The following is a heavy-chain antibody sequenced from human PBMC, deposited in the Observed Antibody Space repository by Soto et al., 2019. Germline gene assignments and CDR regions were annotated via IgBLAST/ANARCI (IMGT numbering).Heavy chain of an antibody. V-gene: IGHV5-51*01. D-gene: IGHD3-22*01. J-gene: IGHJ4*02. CDR1: GHIFSNYW. CDR2: IYPGDSDT. Sequence: ECLKSSCKGSGHIFSNYWIGWVRQIPGKGLEWMGIIYPGDSDTRYSPSFQGQVTITVDKSINTAYLQWSRLKASDTAIYYCARQRLRGTSGYYYFENWGQGTLVTVSS. CDR3: ARQRLRGTSGYYYFEN.